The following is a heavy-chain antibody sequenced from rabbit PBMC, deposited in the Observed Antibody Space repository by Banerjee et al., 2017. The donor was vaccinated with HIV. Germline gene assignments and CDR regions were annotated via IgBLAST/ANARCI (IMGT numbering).Heavy chain of an antibody. J-gene: IGHJ3*01. CDR3: ARWSDGTGGLLHL. V-gene: IGHV1S40*01. D-gene: IGHD7-1*01. CDR1: GFSLSSYY. Sequence: QSVEESGGDLVKPDESLTLTCTGSGFSLSSYYMCWVRQAPGKGLEWIACIYTGDGSTYYASWAKGRFTISKASSTTVTLQMTSLTAADTATCFCARWSDGTGGLLHLWGQGTLVTVS. CDR2: IYTGDGST.